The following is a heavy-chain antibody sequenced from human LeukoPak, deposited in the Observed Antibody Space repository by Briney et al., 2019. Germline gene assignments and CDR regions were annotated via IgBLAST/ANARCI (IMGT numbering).Heavy chain of an antibody. V-gene: IGHV3-7*01. CDR2: IRHDGSEK. J-gene: IGHJ4*02. D-gene: IGHD5-18*01. CDR1: GFNFRDHW. CDR3: ARGGSRQYNF. Sequence: GGSLRLSCAVSGFNFRDHWMDWVRQAPGKGLEWVANIRHDGSEKYYVDSVKGRFTISRDNAKDSLYLQMNSLRVEDTAVYYCARGGSRQYNFWGQGTLVTVSS.